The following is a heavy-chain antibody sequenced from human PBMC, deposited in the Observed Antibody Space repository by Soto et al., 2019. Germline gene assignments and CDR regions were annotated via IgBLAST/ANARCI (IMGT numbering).Heavy chain of an antibody. CDR3: AGQWAAGYGAFDP. Sequence: QVKLQESGPGLEKPSGTLSLTCAVSGGSISNNRGWTWVRQAPGKGLEWIGEIHDRGSTNYNLSPKSRATVSIDRSKTQFSLEMRAVTAADTAVSYCAGQWAAGYGAFDPWGQGTLVTVSS. CDR1: GGSISNNRG. D-gene: IGHD3-9*01. V-gene: IGHV4-4*02. J-gene: IGHJ5*02. CDR2: IHDRGST.